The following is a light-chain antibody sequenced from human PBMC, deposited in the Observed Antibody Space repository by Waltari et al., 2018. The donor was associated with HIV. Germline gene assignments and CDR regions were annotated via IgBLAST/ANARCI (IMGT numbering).Light chain of an antibody. Sequence: EIVMTQSPATLSVSPGERATLSCRASQSVRSNLAWYQQKPGQAHRLLIYGASTRATGIPARFSGSGSGTEFTLTISSLQSEDFAVYYCQQYNNWPQTFGQGTKVEIK. CDR1: QSVRSN. CDR3: QQYNNWPQT. CDR2: GAS. V-gene: IGKV3-15*01. J-gene: IGKJ1*01.